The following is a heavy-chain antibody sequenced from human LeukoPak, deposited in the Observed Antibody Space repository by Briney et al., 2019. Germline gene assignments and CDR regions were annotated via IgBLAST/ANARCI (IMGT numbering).Heavy chain of an antibody. Sequence: PGGSPRLSCAASGFTFNNYAMTWVRQAPGKGLEWVSAVSDRGDSTYYADSVKGRFTISRDNTKNTQYQQMNSLRTEETAVYHGAKAPPSSTTYYYGMDVWGQGTTVIVS. J-gene: IGHJ6*02. CDR3: AKAPPSSTTYYYGMDV. D-gene: IGHD1-26*01. V-gene: IGHV3-23*01. CDR1: GFTFNNYA. CDR2: VSDRGDST.